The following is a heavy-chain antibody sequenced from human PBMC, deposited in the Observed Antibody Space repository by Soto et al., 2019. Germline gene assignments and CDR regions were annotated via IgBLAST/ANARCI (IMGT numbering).Heavy chain of an antibody. CDR3: ARDLGGYYDSSGYTNWFDP. J-gene: IGHJ5*02. V-gene: IGHV1-69*01. CDR1: GGTFSSYA. Sequence: QVQLVQSGAEVKKPGSSVKVSCKASGGTFSSYAISWVRQAPGQGLEWMGGIIPIFGTANYAQKFQGRVTITADESTSTAYMERSSLRSEDTAVYYCARDLGGYYDSSGYTNWFDPWGQGTLVTVSS. CDR2: IIPIFGTA. D-gene: IGHD3-22*01.